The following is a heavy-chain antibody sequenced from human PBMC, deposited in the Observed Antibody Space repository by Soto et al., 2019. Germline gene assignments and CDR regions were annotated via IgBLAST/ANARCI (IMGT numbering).Heavy chain of an antibody. CDR2: IIPIFGTA. V-gene: IGHV1-69*01. CDR1: GGTFSSYA. D-gene: IGHD3-3*01. CDR3: ARGRAVTIFGVVQYNWFDP. Sequence: QVQLVQSGAEVKKPGSSVKVSCKASGGTFSSYAISWVRQAPGQGLEWMGGIIPIFGTANYAQKFQGRVTITADEATSTAYMELSRLRSEDTAVYYCARGRAVTIFGVVQYNWFDPWGQGTLVTV. J-gene: IGHJ5*02.